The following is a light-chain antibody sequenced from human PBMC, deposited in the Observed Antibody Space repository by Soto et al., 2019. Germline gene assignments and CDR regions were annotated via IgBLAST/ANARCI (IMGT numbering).Light chain of an antibody. J-gene: IGKJ1*01. CDR2: DAS. CDR3: QQYNSFWT. Sequence: DIQMTQSPSTLSASVGDRVTITCRASQSISSWLAWYQQKPGKAPNLLIYDASSLQSGVPSRFSGSRSGTEFTLTISSLQPDDFATYYGQQYNSFWTFGQGTRVEI. CDR1: QSISSW. V-gene: IGKV1-5*01.